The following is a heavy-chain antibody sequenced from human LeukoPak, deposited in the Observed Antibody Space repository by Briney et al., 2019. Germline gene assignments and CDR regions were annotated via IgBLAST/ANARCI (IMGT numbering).Heavy chain of an antibody. CDR2: MSFDGTTK. Sequence: PGGSLRLPCVGSGFTFSSYSIHWVRQAPGKGLEWVAVMSFDGTTKHYADSVKGRFFISRDTPMNTVHLQLNSLRPEDTAVFYCAKVKAERRTLTPYFDYWGQGALVTVSS. V-gene: IGHV3-30*18. CDR3: AKVKAERRTLTPYFDY. J-gene: IGHJ4*02. CDR1: GFTFSSYS. D-gene: IGHD1-1*01.